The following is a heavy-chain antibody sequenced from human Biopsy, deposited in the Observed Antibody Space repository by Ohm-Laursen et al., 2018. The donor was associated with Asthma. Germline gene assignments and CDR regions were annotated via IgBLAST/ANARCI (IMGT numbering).Heavy chain of an antibody. D-gene: IGHD3-9*01. CDR1: GYTFINYA. Sequence: ASVKVSCKASGYTFINYAIHWVRQAPGQRLEWMGWINAGNGNTKYSEKFQGRVTITRDTSASTAYMDLSSLRSEDTAVYYCAKTYYDFLTGQVNDALAMWGQGTVVTVSS. V-gene: IGHV1-3*01. J-gene: IGHJ3*02. CDR3: AKTYYDFLTGQVNDALAM. CDR2: INAGNGNT.